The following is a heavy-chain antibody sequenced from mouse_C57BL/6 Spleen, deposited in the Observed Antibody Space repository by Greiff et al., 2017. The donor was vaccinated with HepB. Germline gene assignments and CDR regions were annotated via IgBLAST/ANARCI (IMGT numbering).Heavy chain of an antibody. V-gene: IGHV3-6*01. Sequence: EVKVEESGPGLVKPSQSLSLTCSVTGYSITSGYYWNWIRQFPGNKLEWMGYISYDGSNNYNPSLKNRISITRDTSKNQFFLKLNSVTTEDTATYYCARGYGSSYVWFAYWGQGTLVTVSA. CDR2: ISYDGSN. CDR3: ARGYGSSYVWFAY. CDR1: GYSITSGYY. J-gene: IGHJ3*01. D-gene: IGHD1-1*01.